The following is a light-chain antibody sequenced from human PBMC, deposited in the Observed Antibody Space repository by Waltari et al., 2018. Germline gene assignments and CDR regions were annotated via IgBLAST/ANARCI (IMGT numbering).Light chain of an antibody. Sequence: EIVLTQSPGTLSLSPGARATLSCRASQRVTSTYLAWYQQKPGQAPRLLIYGASNRASGIPDRFRGSGSGTDYTLTISRLEPEDFAVYYCQQYGTSPRTFGPGTKLEIK. CDR1: QRVTSTY. CDR2: GAS. CDR3: QQYGTSPRT. V-gene: IGKV3-20*01. J-gene: IGKJ1*01.